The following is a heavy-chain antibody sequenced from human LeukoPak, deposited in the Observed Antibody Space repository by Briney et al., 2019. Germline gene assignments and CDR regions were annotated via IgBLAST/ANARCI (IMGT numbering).Heavy chain of an antibody. Sequence: GGALRLTCADSGFTFRSYWISWVLQPPGKGLEWMAHIKQDGSAKYYVESVKGRLTISRDNAKNSLYLQMKSLRAEDTGVYYCAREQPYYYDSSGTALMAEIKYYFDYWGQGTLVTVSS. CDR2: IKQDGSAK. CDR3: AREQPYYYDSSGTALMAEIKYYFDY. V-gene: IGHV3-7*01. J-gene: IGHJ4*02. D-gene: IGHD3-22*01. CDR1: GFTFRSYW.